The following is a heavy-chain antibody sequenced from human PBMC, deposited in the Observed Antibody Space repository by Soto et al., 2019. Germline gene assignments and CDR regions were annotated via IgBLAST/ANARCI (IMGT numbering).Heavy chain of an antibody. D-gene: IGHD2-15*01. CDR2: IYYSGST. V-gene: IGHV4-59*12. CDR1: GGSISFYH. J-gene: IGHJ6*02. CDR3: ARDWLGCSGDSCHPGSPGYYYYGMDV. Sequence: LSLTCTVSGGSISFYHWSWIRQPPGKGLEWIGYIYYSGSTNYNPSLKSRVTISADTSKNQFSLRLTSVTAADTAVYYCARDWLGCSGDSCHPGSPGYYYYGMDVWGQGTTVTVS.